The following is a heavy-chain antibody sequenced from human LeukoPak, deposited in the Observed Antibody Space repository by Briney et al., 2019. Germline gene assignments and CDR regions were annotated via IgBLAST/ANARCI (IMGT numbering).Heavy chain of an antibody. Sequence: SETLSLTCAVYGGSFSGYYWSWIRQPPGKGLEWIGEINHSGSTNYNPSLKSRVTISVDTSKNQFSLKLSSVTAADTAVYYCAGAARRFGDCFDYWGQGTLVTVSS. D-gene: IGHD3-10*01. V-gene: IGHV4-34*01. CDR3: AGAARRFGDCFDY. J-gene: IGHJ4*02. CDR2: INHSGST. CDR1: GGSFSGYY.